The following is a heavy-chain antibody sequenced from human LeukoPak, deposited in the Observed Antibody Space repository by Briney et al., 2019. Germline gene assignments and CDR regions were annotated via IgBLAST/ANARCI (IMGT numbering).Heavy chain of an antibody. CDR3: ATDSPETAAFDY. V-gene: IGHV3-21*01. J-gene: IGHJ4*02. D-gene: IGHD1-1*01. Sequence: GGSLRLSCTASGFSFSTYSMNWVRQAPGKGLEWVSYIVGSSRDIYYADSVKGRFTISRDNAKNSLYLQMDSLRAEDTAVYHCATDSPETAAFDYWGQGTLVTVSS. CDR1: GFSFSTYS. CDR2: IVGSSRDI.